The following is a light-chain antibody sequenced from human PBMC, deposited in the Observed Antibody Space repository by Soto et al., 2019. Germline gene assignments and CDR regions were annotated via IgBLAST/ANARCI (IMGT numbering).Light chain of an antibody. CDR3: CSYAGSYVWV. J-gene: IGLJ3*02. Sequence: QSALTQPRSVSGSPGQSVSISCTGTTSDVGSCNYVSWYQQHPGKAPRLMIYDVRKRPSGVPDRFSGSKSGNTASLTISGLRAEDEADYYCCSYAGSYVWVFGGGTQLTVL. CDR2: DVR. CDR1: TSDVGSCNY. V-gene: IGLV2-11*01.